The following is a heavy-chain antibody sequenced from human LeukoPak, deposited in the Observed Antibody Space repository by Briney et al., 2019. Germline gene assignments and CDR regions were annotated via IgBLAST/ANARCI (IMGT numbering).Heavy chain of an antibody. D-gene: IGHD6-25*01. V-gene: IGHV4-38-2*01. Sequence: SETLSLTCAVYGGSFSGYYWGWIRQPPGKGLEWIGSIYHSGSTYYNPSLKSRVTISVDRSENQFSLKLSSVTAADTAVYFCARRLGYEAFDIWGQGTMVTVSS. J-gene: IGHJ3*02. CDR1: GGSFSGYY. CDR3: ARRLGYEAFDI. CDR2: IYHSGST.